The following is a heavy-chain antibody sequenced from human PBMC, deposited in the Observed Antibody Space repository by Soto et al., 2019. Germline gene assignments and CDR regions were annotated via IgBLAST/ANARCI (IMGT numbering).Heavy chain of an antibody. V-gene: IGHV3-23*01. CDR3: VRGPRMFSSGPEPFDI. J-gene: IGHJ3*02. Sequence: DVQLLESGGGLVQPGGSLRLSCAASGFTFSSYALSWVRQAPGKGLEWVSVISGSGGSATYADSVRGRFIISRDNSKNTLYMQMNRLRAEDTAVYYCVRGPRMFSSGPEPFDIWGQGTMVTVS. CDR1: GFTFSSYA. D-gene: IGHD6-19*01. CDR2: ISGSGGSA.